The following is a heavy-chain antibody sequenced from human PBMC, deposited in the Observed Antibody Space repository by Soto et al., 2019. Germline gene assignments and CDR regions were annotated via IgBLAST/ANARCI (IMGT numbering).Heavy chain of an antibody. V-gene: IGHV3-74*01. CDR1: EFTFSSYW. D-gene: IGHD6-19*01. CDR2: INPGGSST. CDR3: ASIGVTGNFDY. J-gene: IGHJ4*02. Sequence: GSLRLSCAASEFTFSSYWMHWVRQPPGKGLVWVSRINPGGSSTGLADSVKGRFTISRDNAKNTLYLQMNSLRAEDTAVCYCASIGVTGNFDYWGRGTLVTVCS.